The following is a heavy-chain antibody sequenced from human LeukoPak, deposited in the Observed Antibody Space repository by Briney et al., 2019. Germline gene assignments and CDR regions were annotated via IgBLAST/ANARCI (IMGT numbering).Heavy chain of an antibody. CDR3: ARHTAVLPGDY. J-gene: IGHJ4*02. D-gene: IGHD5-18*01. V-gene: IGHV1-8*01. CDR2: MNTNSGNA. Sequence: ASLKLSCKASGYTFTTYDTNWVRHAPQQGLEWMGWMNTNSGNAAYAQTSQGRVTMTKALPINTAYVELSGLRYEDTAVYYCARHTAVLPGDYWGQGPLVTVS. CDR1: GYTFTTYD.